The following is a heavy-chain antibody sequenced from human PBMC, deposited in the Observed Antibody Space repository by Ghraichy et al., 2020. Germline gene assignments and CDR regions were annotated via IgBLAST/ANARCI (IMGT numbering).Heavy chain of an antibody. Sequence: SETLSLTRAVYGGSFSGYYWSWIRQPPGKGLEWIGEINHSGSTNYNPSLKSRVTISVDTSKNQFSLKLSSVTAADTAVYYCAKNNYGGRSYWYFDLWGRGTLVTVSS. CDR2: INHSGST. CDR1: GGSFSGYY. D-gene: IGHD5-18*01. J-gene: IGHJ2*01. V-gene: IGHV4-34*01. CDR3: AKNNYGGRSYWYFDL.